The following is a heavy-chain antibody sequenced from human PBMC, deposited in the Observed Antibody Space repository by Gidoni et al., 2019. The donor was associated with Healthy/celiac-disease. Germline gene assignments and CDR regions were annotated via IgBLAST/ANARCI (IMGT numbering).Heavy chain of an antibody. CDR1: GGSFSGYY. V-gene: IGHV4-34*01. Sequence: QVQLQQWGAGLLKPSETLSLTCAVYGGSFSGYYWSWIRQPPGKGLEWIGEINHSGSTNYNPSLKSRVTISVDTSKNQFSLKLSSVTAADTAVYYCARVYGWQLLGYFQHWGQGTLVTVSS. CDR3: ARVYGWQLLGYFQH. D-gene: IGHD6-19*01. CDR2: INHSGST. J-gene: IGHJ1*01.